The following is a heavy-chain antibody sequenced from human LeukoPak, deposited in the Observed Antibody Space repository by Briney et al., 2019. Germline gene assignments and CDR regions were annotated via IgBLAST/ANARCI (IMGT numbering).Heavy chain of an antibody. CDR3: ARARSAWASDAFDI. CDR1: GYTFTSYA. V-gene: IGHV7-4-1*02. D-gene: IGHD6-19*01. Sequence: ASVKVSCKASGYTFTSYAMNWVRQAPGQGLEWMGWINTNTGNPTYAQGFTGRFVFSLDTSVSTAYLQISSLKAEDTAVYRCARARSAWASDAFDIWGQGTMVTVSS. CDR2: INTNTGNP. J-gene: IGHJ3*02.